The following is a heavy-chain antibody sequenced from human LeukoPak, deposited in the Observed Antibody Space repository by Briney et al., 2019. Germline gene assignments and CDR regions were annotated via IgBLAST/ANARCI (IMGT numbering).Heavy chain of an antibody. V-gene: IGHV3-30-3*01. J-gene: IGHJ4*02. CDR3: ARGENYSTKVDY. CDR1: GFTFSSYA. D-gene: IGHD4-11*01. CDR2: ISYDGSNK. Sequence: QPGGSLRLSCAASGFTFSSYAMHWVRQAPGKGLEWVAVISYDGSNKYYADSVKGRFTISRDNSKNTLYLQMNSLRAEDTAVYYCARGENYSTKVDYWGQGTLVTVSS.